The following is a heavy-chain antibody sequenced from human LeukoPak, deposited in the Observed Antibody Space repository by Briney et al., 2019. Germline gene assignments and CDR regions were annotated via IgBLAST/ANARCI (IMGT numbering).Heavy chain of an antibody. CDR3: ARDRIYRYYDILTGYYHQPNWFDP. V-gene: IGHV4-59*12. J-gene: IGHJ5*02. Sequence: PSETLSLTCTVSGDSMSDYFWTWIRQPPGKGLEWIGYMYYSGSTYYNPSLKSRVTISVDTSKNQFSLKLSSVTAADTAVYYCARDRIYRYYDILTGYYHQPNWFDPWGQGTLVTVSS. CDR2: MYYSGST. D-gene: IGHD3-9*01. CDR1: GDSMSDYF.